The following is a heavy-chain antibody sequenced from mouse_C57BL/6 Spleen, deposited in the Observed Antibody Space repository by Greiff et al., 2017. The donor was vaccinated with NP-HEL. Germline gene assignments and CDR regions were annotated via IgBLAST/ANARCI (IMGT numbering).Heavy chain of an antibody. CDR1: GFSLTSYG. V-gene: IGHV2-5*01. CDR2: IWRGGST. CDR3: ATPAEWDYDDGYAMDY. J-gene: IGHJ4*01. D-gene: IGHD2-4*01. Sequence: VQLQESGPGLVQPSQSLSITCTVSGFSLTSYGVHWVRQSPGKGLEWLGVIWRGGSTDYNAAFMSRQSITKDNSKSPFFFTMISLQADDTAIYYCATPAEWDYDDGYAMDYWGQGTSVTVSS.